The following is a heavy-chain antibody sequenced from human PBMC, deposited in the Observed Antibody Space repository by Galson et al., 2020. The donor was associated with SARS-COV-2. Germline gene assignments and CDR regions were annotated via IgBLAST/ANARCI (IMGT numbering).Heavy chain of an antibody. CDR1: GYSFTSYW. J-gene: IGHJ5*02. V-gene: IGHV5-10-1*01. D-gene: IGHD3-3*01. CDR2: IEPSDSYT. Sequence: GESLKISCKGSGYSFTSYWISWVRQMPGKGLEWMGRIEPSDSYTHYSPSFQGHVTISAHKSNSTAYLQWSRLKASDTAMYYCARFGIFGVVNTYYWFDPWGQGTLVTVSS. CDR3: ARFGIFGVVNTYYWFDP.